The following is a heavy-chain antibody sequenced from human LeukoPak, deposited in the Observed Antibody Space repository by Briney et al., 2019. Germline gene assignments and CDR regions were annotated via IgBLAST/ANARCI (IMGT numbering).Heavy chain of an antibody. D-gene: IGHD1-26*01. Sequence: ASVKVSCKASGHTFTGYYIHWVRQAPGQGLEWMGWINPNNSGTKYTQKFLGRVTRTGDTSINTAYMEVTSLRSDDTAVYYCTRRLGGSSEGYDYWGQGTLVTVSS. V-gene: IGHV1-2*02. CDR1: GHTFTGYY. J-gene: IGHJ4*02. CDR3: TRRLGGSSEGYDY. CDR2: INPNNSGT.